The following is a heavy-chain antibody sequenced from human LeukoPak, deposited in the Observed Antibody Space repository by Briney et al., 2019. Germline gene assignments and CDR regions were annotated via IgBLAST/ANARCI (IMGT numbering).Heavy chain of an antibody. CDR1: GVPISSTSYY. Sequence: SETLSLTCTVSGVPISSTSYYWGWIRQPPGKGLEWIGSIYYSGTTYYNPSLKSRVSMSVDTSKNQFSLKLSSVTAADTAVYYCARQGPGGRAFDIWGQGTTVTVSS. J-gene: IGHJ3*02. D-gene: IGHD2-8*02. CDR2: IYYSGTT. CDR3: ARQGPGGRAFDI. V-gene: IGHV4-39*01.